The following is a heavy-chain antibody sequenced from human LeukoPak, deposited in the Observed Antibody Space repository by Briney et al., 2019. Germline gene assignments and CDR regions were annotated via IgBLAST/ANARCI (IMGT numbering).Heavy chain of an antibody. CDR3: ARHRSVAGQDYFDY. Sequence: SETLPLTCTVSGGSISSSTYYWGWIRQPPGKGLEWIGSGYYSGSTYYNPSLKSRVTISVDTSKNQFSLKLSSVTAADTAVYYCARHRSVAGQDYFDYWGQGTLVTVSS. J-gene: IGHJ4*02. D-gene: IGHD6-19*01. CDR2: GYYSGST. CDR1: GGSISSSTYY. V-gene: IGHV4-39*01.